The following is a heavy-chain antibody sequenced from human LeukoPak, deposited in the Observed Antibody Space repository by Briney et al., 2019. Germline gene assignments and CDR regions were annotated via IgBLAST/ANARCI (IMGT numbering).Heavy chain of an antibody. CDR1: GYTFTSYA. V-gene: IGHV1-3*01. J-gene: IGHJ4*02. D-gene: IGHD1-26*01. CDR2: INAGNGNT. CDR3: ARVSGSQDFDY. Sequence: WASVKVSCTASGYTFTSYAMHWVRQAPGQRLEWVGWINAGNGNTKYSQKFQGRVTITRDTSASTAYMELSSLRSEDTAVYYCARVSGSQDFDYWGQGTLITVSS.